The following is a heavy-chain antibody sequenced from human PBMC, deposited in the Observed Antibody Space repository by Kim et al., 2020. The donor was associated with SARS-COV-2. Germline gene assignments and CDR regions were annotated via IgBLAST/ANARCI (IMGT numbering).Heavy chain of an antibody. CDR3: AKGDVEDTRYYYYGMDV. Sequence: KGRFTLSRDNSKNTLNLQMNSLRAEDTAVYYCAKGDVEDTRYYYYGMDVWGQGTTVTVSS. J-gene: IGHJ6*02. V-gene: IGHV3-30*02.